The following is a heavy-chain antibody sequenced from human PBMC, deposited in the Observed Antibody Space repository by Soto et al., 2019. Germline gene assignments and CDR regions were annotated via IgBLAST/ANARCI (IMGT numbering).Heavy chain of an antibody. V-gene: IGHV1-18*01. CDR2: ISAYNGNT. J-gene: IGHJ3*02. CDR1: GYTFTSYG. CDR3: ARHNLYDYIWGSYRYTDAFDI. Sequence: ASVKVSCKASGYTFTSYGISWVRQAPGQGLEWMGWISAYNGNTNYAQKLQGRVTMTTDTSTSTAYMELRSLRSDDTAVYYCARHNLYDYIWGSYRYTDAFDIWGQGTMVTVSS. D-gene: IGHD3-16*02.